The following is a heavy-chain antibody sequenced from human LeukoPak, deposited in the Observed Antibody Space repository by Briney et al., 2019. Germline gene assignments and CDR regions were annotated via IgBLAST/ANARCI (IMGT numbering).Heavy chain of an antibody. CDR3: ARTNYYDSSGYWPGDY. D-gene: IGHD3-22*01. CDR1: GYSFTSYC. V-gene: IGHV5-51*01. Sequence: GESLKISCKGSGYSFTSYCIAWVRQMPGKGLEWMGIIYPGDSDTRYSPSFQGQVTISADKSISTAYLQWSSLKASDTAMYYCARTNYYDSSGYWPGDYWGQGTLVTVSS. J-gene: IGHJ4*02. CDR2: IYPGDSDT.